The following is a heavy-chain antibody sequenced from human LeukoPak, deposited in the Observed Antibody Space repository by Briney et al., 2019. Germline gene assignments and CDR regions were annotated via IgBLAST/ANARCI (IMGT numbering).Heavy chain of an antibody. D-gene: IGHD4-17*01. CDR3: AKDLGTTVTTGWFDP. Sequence: GGSLRLSCAASGFTFSNYAMSWVRQAPAGGLEWVSSLRGDGETFYADSVKGRFTLSRDNSKNTLYLQMNSLRAEDTAVYYCAKDLGTTVTTGWFDPWGQGTLVTVSS. CDR1: GFTFSNYA. J-gene: IGHJ5*02. V-gene: IGHV3-23*01. CDR2: LRGDGET.